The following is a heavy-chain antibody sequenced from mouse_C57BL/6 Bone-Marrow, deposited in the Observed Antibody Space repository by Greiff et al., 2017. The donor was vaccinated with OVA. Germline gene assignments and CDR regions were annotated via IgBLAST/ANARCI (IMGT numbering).Heavy chain of an antibody. J-gene: IGHJ1*03. CDR1: GFTFSDFY. CDR2: SRNKANDYTT. CDR3: ARDARGNLDWYIDV. D-gene: IGHD2-1*01. V-gene: IGHV7-1*01. Sequence: EVKLVESGGGLVQSGRSLRLSCATSGFTFSDFYMEWVRQAPGKGLEWIAASRNKANDYTTEYSASVKGRFIVSRDTSQSILYLQMNALRAEDTAIYYCARDARGNLDWYIDVWGTGTTVTVSS.